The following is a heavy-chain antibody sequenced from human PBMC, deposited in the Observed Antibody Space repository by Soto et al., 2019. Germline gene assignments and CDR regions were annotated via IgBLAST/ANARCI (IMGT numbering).Heavy chain of an antibody. D-gene: IGHD4-17*01. J-gene: IGHJ3*01. CDR1: GYRFTNHY. Sequence: QVQLVQSGAEVKKPGASVQLSCKASGYRFTNHYMLWVRQAPGQGLEWMGIINPRSGSASYAQKFQETVTFTRDTSTSTVYMELSSLTAEDTAVYYCARDFHVTTDAFDFWGQGTMVTVSS. CDR2: INPRSGSA. V-gene: IGHV1-46*01. CDR3: ARDFHVTTDAFDF.